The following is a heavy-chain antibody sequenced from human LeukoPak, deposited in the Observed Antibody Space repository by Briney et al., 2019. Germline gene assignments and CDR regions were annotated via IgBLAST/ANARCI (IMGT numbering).Heavy chain of an antibody. D-gene: IGHD6-25*01. Sequence: GGSLRLSCATSGFAFINAWMSWVRQAPGKGLEWVSAISGSGGSTYYADSVKGRFAISRDNSKNTLYLQMNSLRAEDTAVYYCAKVGSYYYYYMDVWGKGTTVTVSS. CDR2: ISGSGGST. J-gene: IGHJ6*03. V-gene: IGHV3-23*01. CDR3: AKVGSYYYYYMDV. CDR1: GFAFINAW.